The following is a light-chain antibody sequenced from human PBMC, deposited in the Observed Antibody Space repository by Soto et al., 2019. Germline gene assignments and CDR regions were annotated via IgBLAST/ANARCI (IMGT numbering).Light chain of an antibody. CDR2: DAS. J-gene: IGKJ1*01. Sequence: DIQMTQSPSTLSASVGDRVTITCRASQSISTFLAWYQQKPGKAPQLLIYDASILNSGVPSRFSGSGSGTEFSLTISSLQPYDFATYYCQQYNSYSPRTFGQGTKVDIK. CDR1: QSISTF. CDR3: QQYNSYSPRT. V-gene: IGKV1-5*01.